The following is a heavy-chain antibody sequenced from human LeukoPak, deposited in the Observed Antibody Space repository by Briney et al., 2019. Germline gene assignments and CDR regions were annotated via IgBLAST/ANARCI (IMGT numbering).Heavy chain of an antibody. CDR1: GFTFSSYG. CDR2: ISSSTTYI. Sequence: GGSLRLSCAASGFTFSSYGMHWVRQAPGKGLEWVSSISSSTTYIYYVDSVKGRFTISRDNAKNSLYLQMNSLRAEDTAVYYCARDLGYCSSTSCYNDAFDIWGQGTMVTVSS. CDR3: ARDLGYCSSTSCYNDAFDI. D-gene: IGHD2-2*01. J-gene: IGHJ3*02. V-gene: IGHV3-21*01.